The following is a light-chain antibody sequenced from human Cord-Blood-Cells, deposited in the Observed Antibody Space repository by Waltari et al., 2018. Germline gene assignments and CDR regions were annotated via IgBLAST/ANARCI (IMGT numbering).Light chain of an antibody. CDR1: SSDVGSYNL. Sequence: QSALTQPASVSGSPGQSITISCTGTSSDVGSYNLVSWYQQHPGKAPKLMIYDVSKRPSGVSNRFSGSKSGNTASLTISGLQAEDEADYYCSSYTSSSTWVFGGGTKLTAL. CDR2: DVS. CDR3: SSYTSSSTWV. J-gene: IGLJ3*02. V-gene: IGLV2-14*02.